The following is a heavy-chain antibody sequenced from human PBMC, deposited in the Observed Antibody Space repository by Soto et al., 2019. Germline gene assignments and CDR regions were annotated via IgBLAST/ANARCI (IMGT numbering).Heavy chain of an antibody. J-gene: IGHJ6*02. CDR3: ASKGRGFKYYGMDV. CDR1: GFTFSSYS. Sequence: PGGSLRLSCAASGFTFSSYSMNWVRQAPGKGLEWVSSISSSSSYIYYADSVKGRFTISRDNAKNSLYLQMNSLRAEDTAVYYCASKGRGFKYYGMDVWGQGTTVTVSS. CDR2: ISSSSSYI. V-gene: IGHV3-21*01.